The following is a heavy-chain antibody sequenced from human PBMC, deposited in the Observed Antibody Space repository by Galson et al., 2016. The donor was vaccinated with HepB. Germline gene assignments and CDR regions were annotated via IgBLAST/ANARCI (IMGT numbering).Heavy chain of an antibody. D-gene: IGHD1-14*01. V-gene: IGHV4-59*02. CDR1: GGPVSSYY. CDR2: IYYDGRT. J-gene: IGHJ5*02. CDR3: ARTGNHLTPGDRGWFDP. Sequence: SETLSLTCTVSGGPVSSYYWSWIRQPPGKGLEWIGYIYYDGRTNYSPSLTSGVTMSVDVSKKQLSLKLISVTAADTAVYYCARTGNHLTPGDRGWFDPWGQGTRVTVSS.